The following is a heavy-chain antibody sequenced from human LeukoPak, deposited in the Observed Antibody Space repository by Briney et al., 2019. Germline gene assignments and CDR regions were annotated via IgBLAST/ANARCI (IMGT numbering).Heavy chain of an antibody. Sequence: PGGSLRLSCAASGFTFSDYYMSWVRQAPGKGLEWVSAISGSGGSTYYADSVKGRFTISRDNSKNTLYLQMNSLRAEDTAVYYCAYGGHGVGPFDIWGQGTMVTVSS. D-gene: IGHD4-17*01. CDR3: AYGGHGVGPFDI. V-gene: IGHV3-23*01. CDR1: GFTFSDYY. CDR2: ISGSGGST. J-gene: IGHJ3*02.